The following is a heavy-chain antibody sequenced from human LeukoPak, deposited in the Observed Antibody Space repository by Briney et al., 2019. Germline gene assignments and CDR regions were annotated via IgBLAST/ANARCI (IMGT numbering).Heavy chain of an antibody. Sequence: GGSLRLSCAASGFTFSDYSMNWVRQAPGKGLEWVSYIRSSHIYYADSVKGRFTISRDNAKNSLYLQLTSLRAEDTALYYCARDRGRNSFDYWGQGTLVSVSS. V-gene: IGHV3-48*01. CDR3: ARDRGRNSFDY. D-gene: IGHD1-14*01. CDR2: IRSSHI. J-gene: IGHJ4*02. CDR1: GFTFSDYS.